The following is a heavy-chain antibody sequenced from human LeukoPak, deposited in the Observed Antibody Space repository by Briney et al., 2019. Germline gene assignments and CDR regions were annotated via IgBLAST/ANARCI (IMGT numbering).Heavy chain of an antibody. J-gene: IGHJ6*02. D-gene: IGHD3-3*01. CDR1: GYTFTSYD. Sequence: ASVTVSCKASGYTFTSYDIHWVRQAPGQGLEWMGWMNPNSGNTGYAQKFQGRVTMTRNTSISTAYMELSSLRSEDTAAYYCARFLEWLSYYYYGMDVWGQGTTVTVSS. CDR3: ARFLEWLSYYYYGMDV. V-gene: IGHV1-8*01. CDR2: MNPNSGNT.